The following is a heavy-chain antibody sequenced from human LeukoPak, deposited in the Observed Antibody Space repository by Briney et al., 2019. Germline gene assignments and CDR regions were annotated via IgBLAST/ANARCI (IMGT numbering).Heavy chain of an antibody. CDR3: AKNTYYYDSSGLYGMDV. CDR1: DFTFRNYG. D-gene: IGHD3-22*01. Sequence: GGSLGLSCTATDFTFRNYGMHWVRQAPGKGLEWVAVISYDASNKYYGDSVKGRFTISRDNSKNTLYLQMNSLRVEDTAVYYCAKNTYYYDSSGLYGMDVWGQGTTVTVSS. CDR2: ISYDASNK. V-gene: IGHV3-30*18. J-gene: IGHJ6*02.